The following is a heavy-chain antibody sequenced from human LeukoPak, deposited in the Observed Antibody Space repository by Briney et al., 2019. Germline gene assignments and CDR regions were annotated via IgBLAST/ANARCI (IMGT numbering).Heavy chain of an antibody. CDR1: GGSISSYY. J-gene: IGHJ4*02. D-gene: IGHD5-12*01. Sequence: PSETLSLTCTVSGGSISSYYWSWIRQPPGKGLEWIGYIYYSGSTNYNPSLKSRVTISVDTSKNQFSLKLSSVTAADTAVYYCARTHSGYDPYYFDYWGQGTLVTVSS. CDR3: ARTHSGYDPYYFDY. V-gene: IGHV4-59*08. CDR2: IYYSGST.